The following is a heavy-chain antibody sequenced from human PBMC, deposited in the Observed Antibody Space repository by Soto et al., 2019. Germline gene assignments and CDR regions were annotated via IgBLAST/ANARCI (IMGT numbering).Heavy chain of an antibody. D-gene: IGHD2-2*01. J-gene: IGHJ4*02. CDR3: ARDGWDCSSTSCPIPFDY. V-gene: IGHV3-21*01. Sequence: GGSLRLSCAASGFTFSRYSMNWVRQAPGKGREWVSSISSSSSYIYYADSVKGRFTISRDNAKNSLYLQMNSLRAEDTAVYYCARDGWDCSSTSCPIPFDYWGQGTLVTV. CDR2: ISSSSSYI. CDR1: GFTFSRYS.